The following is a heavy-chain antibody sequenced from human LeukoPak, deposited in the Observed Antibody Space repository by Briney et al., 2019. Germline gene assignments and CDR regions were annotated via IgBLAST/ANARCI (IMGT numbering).Heavy chain of an antibody. CDR3: ASGLVGAEYYFDY. J-gene: IGHJ4*02. V-gene: IGHV4-31*03. CDR2: IYYSGST. CDR1: GGSISSGGYY. D-gene: IGHD1-26*01. Sequence: SETLSLTCTVSGGSISSGGYYWSWIRQHPGKGLEWIGYIYYSGSTYYNPSLKSRVTISVDTSKNQFSLRLSSVTAADTAVYYCASGLVGAEYYFDYWGQGTLVTVSS.